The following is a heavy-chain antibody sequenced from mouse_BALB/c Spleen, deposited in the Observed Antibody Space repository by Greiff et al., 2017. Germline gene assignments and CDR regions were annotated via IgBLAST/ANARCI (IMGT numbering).Heavy chain of an antibody. D-gene: IGHD1-1*01. CDR1: GYTFTSYY. J-gene: IGHJ3*01. Sequence: QVQLKQSGAELVKPGASVKLSCKASGYTFTSYYMYWVKQRPGQGLEWIGEINPSNGGTNFNEKFKSKATLTVDKSSSTAYMQLSSLTSEDSAVYYCTRSSFITTVAAYWGQGTLVTVSA. CDR2: INPSNGGT. CDR3: TRSSFITTVAAY. V-gene: IGHV1S81*02.